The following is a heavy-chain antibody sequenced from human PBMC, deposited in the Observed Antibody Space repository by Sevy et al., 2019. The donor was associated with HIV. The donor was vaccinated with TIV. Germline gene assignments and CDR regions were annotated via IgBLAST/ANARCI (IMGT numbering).Heavy chain of an antibody. J-gene: IGHJ3*02. Sequence: SETLSLTCTASGGSISSYYWSWIRQPPGKGLEWIGYIYYSGSTNYNPSLKKRGTITVDTCKNQFSLKLSSVTAADTAVYYCARAGADYGDAFDIWGQGTMVTVSS. V-gene: IGHV4-59*13. CDR1: GGSISSYY. CDR3: ARAGADYGDAFDI. CDR2: IYYSGST. D-gene: IGHD4-17*01.